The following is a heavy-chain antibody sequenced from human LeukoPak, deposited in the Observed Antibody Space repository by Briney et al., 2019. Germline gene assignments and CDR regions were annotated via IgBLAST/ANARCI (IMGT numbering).Heavy chain of an antibody. CDR2: IIPILGIA. V-gene: IGHV1-69*04. CDR1: GGTFSSYA. CDR3: ASIAAAGTVGWFDP. J-gene: IGHJ5*02. Sequence: SVKVSCKASGGTFSSYAISWVRQAPGQGLEWMGRIIPILGIANYAQKFQGRVTITADKSTSTAYMELSSLRSEDTAVYYCASIAAAGTVGWFDPWGQGTLVTVSS. D-gene: IGHD6-13*01.